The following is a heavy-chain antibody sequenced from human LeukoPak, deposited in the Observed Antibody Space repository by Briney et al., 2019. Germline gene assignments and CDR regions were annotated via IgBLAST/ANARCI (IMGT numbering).Heavy chain of an antibody. Sequence: PGGSLRLSCAASGFSFSTYTMRWARQAPGKGLEYVSGIASNGGTKDYANSVKGRFTISRDNSKNTVYLQMGSLRAEDMAVYYCAREYCTTNNCYNWGLGYWGQGTLVTVSS. CDR2: IASNGGTK. CDR1: GFSFSTYT. CDR3: AREYCTTNNCYNWGLGY. V-gene: IGHV3-64*01. D-gene: IGHD2-2*02. J-gene: IGHJ4*02.